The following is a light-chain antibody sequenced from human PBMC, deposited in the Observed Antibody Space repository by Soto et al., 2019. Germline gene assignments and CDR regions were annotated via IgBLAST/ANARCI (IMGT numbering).Light chain of an antibody. J-gene: IGKJ1*01. CDR3: QQYYSSPRT. V-gene: IGKV3-20*01. Sequence: EIVLTQSPGTLSLSPGERATLSCGASQTVTNNYLAWFQHRPGQAPRLIIYDASTRATGIPDRFSGSGSGTGFTLTINRLEPEDFAVYYCQQYYSSPRTFGQGTKVEIK. CDR2: DAS. CDR1: QTVTNNY.